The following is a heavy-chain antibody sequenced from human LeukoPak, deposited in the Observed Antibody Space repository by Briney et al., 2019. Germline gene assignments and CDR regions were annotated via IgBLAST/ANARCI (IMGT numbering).Heavy chain of an antibody. CDR1: GGTFSSYA. CDR2: IIPIFGTA. CDR3: ARVRGGSGSYYYYYYYMDV. V-gene: IGHV1-69*13. J-gene: IGHJ6*03. Sequence: SVKVSCKASGGTFSSYAISWVRQAPGQGLEWMGGIIPIFGTANYAQKFQGRVTITADESTSTAYMELSSLRSEDTAVYYCARVRGGSGSYYYYYYYMDVWGKGTTVTISS. D-gene: IGHD3-10*01.